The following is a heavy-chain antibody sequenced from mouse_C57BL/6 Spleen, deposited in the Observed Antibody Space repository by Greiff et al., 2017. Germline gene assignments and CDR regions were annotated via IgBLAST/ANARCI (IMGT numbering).Heavy chain of an antibody. CDR2: IHPNSGST. CDR1: GYTFTSYW. V-gene: IGHV1-64*01. D-gene: IGHD1-1*01. CDR3: AREGDYYGSFYAMDY. J-gene: IGHJ4*01. Sequence: QVQLKQPGAELVKPGASVKLSCKASGYTFTSYWMHWVKQRPGQGLEWIGMIHPNSGSTNYNEKFKSKATLTVVKSSSTAYMQLSSLTSEDSAVYYCAREGDYYGSFYAMDYWGQGTSVTVSS.